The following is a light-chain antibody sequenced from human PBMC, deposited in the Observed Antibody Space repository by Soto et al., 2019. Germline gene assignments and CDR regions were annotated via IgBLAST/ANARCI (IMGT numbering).Light chain of an antibody. Sequence: QSVLTQPASVSGSPGQSITISCTGTSSDVGGYNYVSWYQQHPGIAPKLLIYGVTNRPSGVSPRFSGSKSGNTASLTISGLQAEYEADYHCSSYTSASTLLYLFGTGTKLTVL. V-gene: IGLV2-14*01. CDR3: SSYTSASTLLYL. CDR1: SSDVGGYNY. J-gene: IGLJ1*01. CDR2: GVT.